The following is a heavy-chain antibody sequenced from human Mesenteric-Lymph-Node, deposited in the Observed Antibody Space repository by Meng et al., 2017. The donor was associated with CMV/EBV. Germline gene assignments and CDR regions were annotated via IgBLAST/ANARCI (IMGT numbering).Heavy chain of an antibody. CDR1: GFTFSSYA. Sequence: GGSLRLSCAASGFTFSSYAMNWVRQAPGKGLEWVSTISGGGGNTYYADSVKGRFTISRDNSKNTLYLEMNSLRAEDTAVFYCAKDGIEGYYDSSGYYDYWGQGTLVTVSS. V-gene: IGHV3-23*01. CDR2: ISGGGGNT. J-gene: IGHJ4*02. CDR3: AKDGIEGYYDSSGYYDY. D-gene: IGHD3-22*01.